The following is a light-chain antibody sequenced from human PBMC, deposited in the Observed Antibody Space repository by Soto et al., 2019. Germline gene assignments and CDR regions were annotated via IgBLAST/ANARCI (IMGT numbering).Light chain of an antibody. J-gene: IGKJ2*01. Sequence: EIVLTPSPGTLSLSPGQSATLSCIASQCFSNACLACYQQRPGQAPRLLIYAASRMTTGIRDRFSSSGSGADFTLTSSSLEVEDCGGDYCQQFNGSPYTFGPATNVYIK. CDR1: QCFSNAC. CDR3: QQFNGSPYT. CDR2: AAS. V-gene: IGKV3-20*01.